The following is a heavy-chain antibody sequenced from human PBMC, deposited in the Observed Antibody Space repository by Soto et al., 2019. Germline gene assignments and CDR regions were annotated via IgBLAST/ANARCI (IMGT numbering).Heavy chain of an antibody. CDR1: GFTSGSYA. CDR3: AKGGVGSTSNAFDI. Sequence: PGGPRNPSGPASGFTSGSYALHWVRRAPAKGLEWVAVISYDGSNKYYADSVKGRFTISRDNSKNTLYLQTNSLRAEDTAVYYCAKGGVGSTSNAFDIWGQGTMVTVSS. D-gene: IGHD1-26*01. J-gene: IGHJ3*02. CDR2: ISYDGSNK. V-gene: IGHV3-30*18.